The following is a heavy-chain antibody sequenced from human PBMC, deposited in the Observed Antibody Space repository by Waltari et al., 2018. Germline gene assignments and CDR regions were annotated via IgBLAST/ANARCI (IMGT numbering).Heavy chain of an antibody. CDR1: GGSFSGYY. CDR3: ARGQDEYSSSWLLRPFDY. Sequence: QVQLQQWGAGLLKPSETLSLTCAVYGGSFSGYYWSWIRQPPGKGLEWIGEINHSGSTNYNPSLKSRVTISVDTSKNQFSLKLSSVTAADTAVYYCARGQDEYSSSWLLRPFDYWGQGTLVTVSS. V-gene: IGHV4-34*01. D-gene: IGHD6-13*01. J-gene: IGHJ4*02. CDR2: INHSGST.